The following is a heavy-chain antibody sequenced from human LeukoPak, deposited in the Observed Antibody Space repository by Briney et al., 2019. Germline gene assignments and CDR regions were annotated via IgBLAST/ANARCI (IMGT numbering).Heavy chain of an antibody. CDR3: ARNPLSSSLDY. D-gene: IGHD6-13*01. CDR2: INHSGST. J-gene: IGHJ4*02. V-gene: IGHV4-34*01. Sequence: SETLSLTCAVYGGSFSGYYWSWIRQPPGKGLEWIGEINHSGSTNYNPSLKGRVTISVDTSKNQFSLKLSSVTAADTAVYYCARNPLSSSLDYWGQGALVTVSS. CDR1: GGSFSGYY.